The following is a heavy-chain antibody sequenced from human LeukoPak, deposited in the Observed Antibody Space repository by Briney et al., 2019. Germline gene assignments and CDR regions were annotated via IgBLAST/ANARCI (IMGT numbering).Heavy chain of an antibody. J-gene: IGHJ6*02. V-gene: IGHV1-69*13. CDR3: ARGSQTAPQDPDYYGTDV. CDR2: FIPIFGTA. Sequence: GASVKVSCKASGGTFSNYAISWVRQAPGQGLEWVGGFIPIFGTANYAQKFQGRVTITADESTSTAYMELSSLRSEDTAVYYCARGSQTAPQDPDYYGTDVWGQGTTVTVSS. D-gene: IGHD1-1*01. CDR1: GGTFSNYA.